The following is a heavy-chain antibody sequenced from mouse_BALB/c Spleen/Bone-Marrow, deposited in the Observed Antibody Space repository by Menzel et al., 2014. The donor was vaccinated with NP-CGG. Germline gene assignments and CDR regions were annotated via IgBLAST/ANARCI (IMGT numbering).Heavy chain of an antibody. CDR3: ARRYYGSSFSYFDY. Sequence: EVKLVESGGGLVQPGGSRKLSCAASGFTFXSFGMHCVRQAPEKGLEWVAYISSGSSTIYYADTVKGRFTISRDNPKNTLFLQMTSLRSEDTAMYYCARRYYGSSFSYFDYWGQGTTLTVSS. CDR1: GFTFXSFG. CDR2: ISSGSSTI. V-gene: IGHV5-17*02. J-gene: IGHJ2*01. D-gene: IGHD1-1*01.